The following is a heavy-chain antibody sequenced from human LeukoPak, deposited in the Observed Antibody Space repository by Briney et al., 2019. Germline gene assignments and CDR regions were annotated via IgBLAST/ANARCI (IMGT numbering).Heavy chain of an antibody. CDR1: GVSLSSDKYY. Sequence: SETLSLTCTVSGVSLSSDKYYWSWIRQRPGKGIEWIGHIYYSGSTSFNPSLKSRVSMSVDTSKSQFSLKLTSVTAAVTAVYYGATPYCGTISCLDVFDVWGQGTVVTVSS. CDR2: IYYSGST. V-gene: IGHV4-31*03. CDR3: ATPYCGTISCLDVFDV. D-gene: IGHD2-21*01. J-gene: IGHJ3*01.